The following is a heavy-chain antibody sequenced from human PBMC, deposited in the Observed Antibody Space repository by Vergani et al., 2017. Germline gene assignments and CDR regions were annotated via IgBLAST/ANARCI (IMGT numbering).Heavy chain of an antibody. Sequence: EVQLLESGGNLVQPGGSLRLSCVASGFRFSSYWLHWVRQAPGKGLVWVSRTNSDGSSTTYADSVKGRFTISRDNTKNTVYLQMNSLRIEDTAVYFCARDDPSIGGYDRWGQGTLVIVSS. CDR2: TNSDGSST. CDR1: GFRFSSYW. J-gene: IGHJ4*02. CDR3: ARDDPSIGGYDR. V-gene: IGHV3-74*01. D-gene: IGHD5-12*01.